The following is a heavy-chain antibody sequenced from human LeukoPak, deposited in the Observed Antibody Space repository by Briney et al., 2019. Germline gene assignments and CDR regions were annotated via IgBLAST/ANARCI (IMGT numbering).Heavy chain of an antibody. CDR3: ATTYYYDSSGYYTFSTGYFDY. CDR1: GFTFSSYA. D-gene: IGHD3-22*01. V-gene: IGHV3-23*01. CDR2: ISGGGGSK. Sequence: GGSLRLSCAASGFTFSSYAMSWVRQAPGKGLEWVSDISGGGGSKYYADSVKGRFTISRDNSKNTLYLQMNSLRAEDTAVYYCATTYYYDSSGYYTFSTGYFDYWGQGTLVTVRS. J-gene: IGHJ4*02.